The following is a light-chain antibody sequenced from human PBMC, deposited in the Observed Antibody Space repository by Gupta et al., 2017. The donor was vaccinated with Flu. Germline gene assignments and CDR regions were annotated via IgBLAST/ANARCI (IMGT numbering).Light chain of an antibody. Sequence: DVVMLQSPLFLAVTLGQPASISCRSSQGLVYSDGNTYLHWFQQRPGQSPRRLIHLVSSRDSGVPDRVSGSGSGTYFTLRISRVEADDVGGDYCMQGAHGPWTLGQGTKVEI. J-gene: IGKJ1*01. V-gene: IGKV2-30*01. CDR3: MQGAHGPWT. CDR1: QGLVYSDGNTY. CDR2: LVS.